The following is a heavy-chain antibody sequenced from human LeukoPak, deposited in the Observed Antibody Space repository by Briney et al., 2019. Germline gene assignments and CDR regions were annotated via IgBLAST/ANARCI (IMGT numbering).Heavy chain of an antibody. V-gene: IGHV4-30-4*01. CDR1: GGSISSGDYY. Sequence: PSETLSLTCTVSGGSISSGDYYWSWIRQPPGKGLEWIGYIYYSGSTYYNPSLKSRVIISVDTSKNQFSLKLSSVTAADTAVYYCDRGVGGYWGQGTLVTVSS. J-gene: IGHJ4*02. CDR2: IYYSGST. CDR3: DRGVGGY. D-gene: IGHD2-15*01.